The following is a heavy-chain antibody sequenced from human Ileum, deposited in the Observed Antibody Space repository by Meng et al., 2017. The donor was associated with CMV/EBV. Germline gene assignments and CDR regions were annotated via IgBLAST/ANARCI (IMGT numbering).Heavy chain of an antibody. CDR2: ISGRGGDT. D-gene: IGHD2-2*01. J-gene: IGHJ6*02. CDR3: SKNLKGGYCNSTSCFLLAMDV. Sequence: GGSLRLSCAASGFTFKINFINWVRQAPGKGPEWVSSISGRGGDTYYADSVKGRFTVSRDNTKNIVYLQMNSLRGDDAAVYYCSKNLKGGYCNSTSCFLLAMDVWGQGTTVTVSS. V-gene: IGHV3-23*01. CDR1: GFTFKINF.